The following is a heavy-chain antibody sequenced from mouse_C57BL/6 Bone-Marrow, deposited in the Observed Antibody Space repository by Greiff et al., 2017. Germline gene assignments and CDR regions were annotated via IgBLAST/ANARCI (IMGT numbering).Heavy chain of an antibody. CDR3: ARGNYFPWFAY. D-gene: IGHD2-1*01. J-gene: IGHJ3*01. CDR2: ISGGGGNT. Sequence: VESGGGLVKPGGSLKLSCAASGFTFSSYTMSWVRRTPEKRLEWVATISGGGGNTYYPDSVKGRFPISRDNAKNTLYLQMSSLRSEDTALYYCARGNYFPWFAYWGQGTLVTVSA. CDR1: GFTFSSYT. V-gene: IGHV5-9*01.